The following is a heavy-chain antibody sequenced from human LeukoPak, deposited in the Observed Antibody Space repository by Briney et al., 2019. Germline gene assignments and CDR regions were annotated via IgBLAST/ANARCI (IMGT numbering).Heavy chain of an antibody. CDR1: GYTFTVYG. D-gene: IGHD6-13*01. CDR2: ISAYNGNP. J-gene: IGHJ4*02. Sequence: ASVSVSSAASGYTFTVYGISGVRQAPGQGDEWMGWISAYNGNPNYAPTPQGRVTFTTDTSTSTAYMELRSLRSDDTAVYYCAREGSSWEPTFDYWGQGTLVTVSS. CDR3: AREGSSWEPTFDY. V-gene: IGHV1-18*01.